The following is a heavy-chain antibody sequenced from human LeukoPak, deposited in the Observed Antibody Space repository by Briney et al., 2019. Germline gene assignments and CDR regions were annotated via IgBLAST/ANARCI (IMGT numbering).Heavy chain of an antibody. Sequence: GGSLRLSCAASGFTFSTNWMHRVRQAPGKGLVWVSRIKGDGSITNYADSVKGRFTISRDNAKNTLYLQMNSLRAEDTAVYYCARENWYLDYWGQGTLVTVSS. CDR2: IKGDGSIT. V-gene: IGHV3-74*01. CDR3: ARENWYLDY. D-gene: IGHD1-1*01. J-gene: IGHJ4*02. CDR1: GFTFSTNW.